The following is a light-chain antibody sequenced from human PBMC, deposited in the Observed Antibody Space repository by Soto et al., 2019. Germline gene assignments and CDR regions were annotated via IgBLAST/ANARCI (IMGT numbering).Light chain of an antibody. CDR2: GAS. J-gene: IGKJ1*01. V-gene: IGKV3-20*01. CDR3: QQYASSRT. Sequence: EIVLTQSPGTLSLSPGERATLSCRASQTVRSSYLAWYQQKPGQAPRLLIYGASSRATGIPDRFSGSGSGSDFTLTINGLEPEDFAVYYCQQYASSRTFGQGTKVEI. CDR1: QTVRSSY.